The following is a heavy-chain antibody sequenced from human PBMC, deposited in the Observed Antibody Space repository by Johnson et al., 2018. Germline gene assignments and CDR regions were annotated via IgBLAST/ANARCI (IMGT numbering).Heavy chain of an antibody. CDR2: INWKGATT. CDR1: GFTFDDYG. D-gene: IGHD4-17*01. J-gene: IGHJ3*02. Sequence: VQLQESGGGVVRPGESXRLSCAASGFTFDDYGMTWVRQAPGKGLEGVSGINWKGATTAYGDSVKVRFTISRDNAKNSLYLQMNSLRAEDTALYYCARIKSSGLRDGYDIWGQGTMVTVSS. V-gene: IGHV3-20*04. CDR3: ARIKSSGLRDGYDI.